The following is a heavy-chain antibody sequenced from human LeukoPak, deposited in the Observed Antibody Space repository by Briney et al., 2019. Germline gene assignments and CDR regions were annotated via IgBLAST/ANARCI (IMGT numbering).Heavy chain of an antibody. V-gene: IGHV3-30*02. CDR3: AKPYDFWSGYFDY. J-gene: IGHJ4*02. Sequence: PGGSLRLSCAASGFTFSSYSMCWVRQAPGKGLEWVAFIRYDGSNKYYADSVKGRFTISRDNSKNTLYLQMNSLRAEDTAVYYCAKPYDFWSGYFDYWGQGTLVTVSS. CDR2: IRYDGSNK. D-gene: IGHD3-3*01. CDR1: GFTFSSYS.